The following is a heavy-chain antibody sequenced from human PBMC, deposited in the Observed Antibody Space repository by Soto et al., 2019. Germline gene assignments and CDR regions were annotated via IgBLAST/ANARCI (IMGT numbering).Heavy chain of an antibody. D-gene: IGHD2-15*01. Sequence: EVQLLESGGGLVQPGGSLRLSCAASGFTFSSYAMSWVRQAPGKGLEWVSAISGSGGSTYYADSVKGRFTISRDNSKNTLYLQMNSLRAEDTAVYYCAKDPYCSGGSGYSRTRPFDPWGQGTLVTVSS. CDR3: AKDPYCSGGSGYSRTRPFDP. CDR1: GFTFSSYA. V-gene: IGHV3-23*01. J-gene: IGHJ5*02. CDR2: ISGSGGST.